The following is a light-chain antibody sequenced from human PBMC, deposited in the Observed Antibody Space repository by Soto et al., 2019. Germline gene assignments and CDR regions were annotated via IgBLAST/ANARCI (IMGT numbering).Light chain of an antibody. CDR1: QSISSSY. V-gene: IGKV3-20*01. CDR3: QLYGSSHMFS. Sequence: EIVLTQSPGTLSLSPGEGATLSCRASQSISSSYLAWYQQKPGQAPRLLIYAASSRATGIPDRFSGSGSGIDFTLTISRLEPEDFAVYYCQLYGSSHMFSFCQGTKLEIK. CDR2: AAS. J-gene: IGKJ2*01.